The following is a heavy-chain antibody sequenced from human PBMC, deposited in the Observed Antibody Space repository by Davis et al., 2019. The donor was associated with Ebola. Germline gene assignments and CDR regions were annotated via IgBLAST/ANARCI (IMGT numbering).Heavy chain of an antibody. CDR3: AREGDGYNNWFDP. CDR1: GGSISSGDYY. V-gene: IGHV4-30-4*01. CDR2: IYYSGST. Sequence: LRLSCTVSGGSISSGDYYWSWIRQPPGKGPEWIGYIYYSGSTYYNPSLKSRVTISVDTSKNQFSLKLSSVTAADTAVYYCAREGDGYNNWFDPWGQGTLVTVSS. D-gene: IGHD5-24*01. J-gene: IGHJ5*02.